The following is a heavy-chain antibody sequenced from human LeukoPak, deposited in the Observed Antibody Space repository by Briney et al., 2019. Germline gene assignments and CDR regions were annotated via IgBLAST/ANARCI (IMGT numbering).Heavy chain of an antibody. CDR2: ISGSGGNT. CDR3: ASSSSWYTVGY. V-gene: IGHV3-23*01. J-gene: IGHJ4*02. CDR1: GFTFSRNG. Sequence: GGTLRLSCAASGFTFSRNGMTWVRQAPGKGLEWVSAISGSGGNTYYADSVKGRFTISRDNSKNTLYLQMNSLRAEDTAVYYCASSSSWYTVGYWGQGTLVTVSS. D-gene: IGHD6-13*01.